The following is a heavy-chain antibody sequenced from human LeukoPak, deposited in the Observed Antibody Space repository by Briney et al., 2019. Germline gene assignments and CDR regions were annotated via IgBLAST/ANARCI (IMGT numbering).Heavy chain of an antibody. Sequence: PSETLSLTCTVSGGSISSYYWSWIRQPPGKGLEWIGYIYYSGSTNYNPSLKSRVTISVDTSKNQFSLKLSSVTAADTAVYYCATLYYYDRDYWGQGTLVAVSS. CDR3: ATLYYYDRDY. CDR1: GGSISSYY. J-gene: IGHJ4*02. V-gene: IGHV4-59*12. D-gene: IGHD3-22*01. CDR2: IYYSGST.